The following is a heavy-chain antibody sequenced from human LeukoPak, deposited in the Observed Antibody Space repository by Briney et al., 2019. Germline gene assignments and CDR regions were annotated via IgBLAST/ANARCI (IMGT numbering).Heavy chain of an antibody. CDR2: IDPSAGTT. CDR3: ARDPSGSSWSFDY. V-gene: IGHV1-46*01. D-gene: IGHD6-13*01. J-gene: IGHJ4*02. CDR1: GNAFTTYY. Sequence: ASVKVSCKASGNAFTTYYIHWVRQAPGQGLEWMGIIDPSAGTTSYAQKVQGRVTMTRDTSTRTFYMELSSLRSEDTAVYYCARDPSGSSWSFDYWGQGTLVIVSS.